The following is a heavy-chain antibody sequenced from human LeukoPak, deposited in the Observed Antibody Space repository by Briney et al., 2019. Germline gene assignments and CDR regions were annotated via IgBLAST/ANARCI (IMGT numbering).Heavy chain of an antibody. Sequence: SETLSLTCTVSAGSVSSSDFYWGWIRQPPGKGLEWIGSIYHSGSTYYNPSLKSRVTISVDTSKNQFSLKLSSVTAADTAVYYCARESDFWSGSLDYWGQGTLVTVSS. CDR1: AGSVSSSDFY. CDR3: ARESDFWSGSLDY. V-gene: IGHV4-39*07. CDR2: IYHSGST. D-gene: IGHD3-3*01. J-gene: IGHJ4*02.